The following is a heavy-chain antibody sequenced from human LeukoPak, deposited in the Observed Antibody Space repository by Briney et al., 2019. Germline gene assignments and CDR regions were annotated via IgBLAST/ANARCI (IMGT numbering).Heavy chain of an antibody. CDR3: ARDHCSSTNCKHNWFDP. J-gene: IGHJ5*02. V-gene: IGHV1-69*13. CDR1: GGTFSSYA. CDR2: IIPIFGTA. D-gene: IGHD2-2*01. Sequence: ASVKVSCKASGGTFSSYAISWVRQAPGQGLEWMGGIIPIFGTANYAQKFQGRVTITADESTSTAYMELSSLRSEDTAVYYCARDHCSSTNCKHNWFDPWGQGTLVTVSS.